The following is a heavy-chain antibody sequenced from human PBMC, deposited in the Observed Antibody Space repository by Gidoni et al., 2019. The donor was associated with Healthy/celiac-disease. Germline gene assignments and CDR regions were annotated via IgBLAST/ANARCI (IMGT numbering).Heavy chain of an antibody. D-gene: IGHD3-10*01. Sequence: QAQLVQSGAEVKKPGAAVKVSCKASGYTFTSYGISWVRQASGQGLEWMGWFSAYNGNTNYAQKLQGRVTMTTDTSTSTAYKELRSLRSDDTAVYYCAGVTMVRGVINAIDYWGQGTLVTVSS. CDR3: AGVTMVRGVINAIDY. CDR2: FSAYNGNT. V-gene: IGHV1-18*01. J-gene: IGHJ4*02. CDR1: GYTFTSYG.